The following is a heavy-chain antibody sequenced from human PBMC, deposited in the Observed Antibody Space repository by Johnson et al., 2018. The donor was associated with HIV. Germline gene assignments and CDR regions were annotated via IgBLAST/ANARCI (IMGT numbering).Heavy chain of an antibody. CDR2: IKSKTGGGTT. CDR3: ASLSSSGAFDI. D-gene: IGHD6-6*01. CDR1: GFTFTFYA. Sequence: MQLVESGGGLMQPGGSLRLSCAASGFTFTFYAMHWVRQAPGKGLEWVGHIKSKTGGGTTDYAAPVKGRFTISRDDSRNTLYLQMNSLRAEDTAVYYCASLSSSGAFDIWGQGTMVTVSS. J-gene: IGHJ3*02. V-gene: IGHV3-15*01.